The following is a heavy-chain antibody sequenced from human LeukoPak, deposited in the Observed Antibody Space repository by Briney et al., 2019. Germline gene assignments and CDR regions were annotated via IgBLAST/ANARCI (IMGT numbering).Heavy chain of an antibody. CDR1: GVTLSNYA. CDR3: AKGSYYDSSGSFYFDY. CDR2: ISSSGSGGNT. V-gene: IGHV3-23*01. D-gene: IGHD3-22*01. J-gene: IGHJ4*02. Sequence: GGSLRLSCVASGVTLSNYAMSWARQAPGKGLEWVSGISSSGSGGNTYYADSVKGRFTISRDNSKNTLYVQVNSLGTEDTAAYYCAKGSYYDSSGSFYFDYWGQGTLVTVSS.